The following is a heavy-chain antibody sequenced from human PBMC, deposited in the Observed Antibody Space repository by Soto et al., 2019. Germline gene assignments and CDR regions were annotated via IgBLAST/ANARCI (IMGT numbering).Heavy chain of an antibody. J-gene: IGHJ4*02. CDR3: ARVTGAPDY. V-gene: IGHV1-18*01. CDR2: ISPYNGNT. CDR1: GYTFNTLG. Sequence: ASVKVSCKASGYTFNTLGIIWVRQAPGQGLEWMGWISPYNGNTDYAQKLQGRVTMTTDTPTSTAYMELRSLRSDDTAMYYCARVTGAPDYWGQGTLVTVSS. D-gene: IGHD1-26*01.